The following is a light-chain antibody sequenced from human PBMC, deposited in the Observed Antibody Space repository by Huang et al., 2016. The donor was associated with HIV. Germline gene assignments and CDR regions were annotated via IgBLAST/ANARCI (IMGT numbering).Light chain of an antibody. J-gene: IGKJ1*01. CDR1: QSLLHSDGKTY. Sequence: DIVMIQTPLSLSVTPGQPASISCKSSQSLLHSDGKTYLYWYLQKPGQSPHLLIYEVSSRVSGVPDRFSGSGSGTDVTLKISRVEAEDVGVYYCMQGKHFPRTFGQGTKVEIK. CDR2: EVS. V-gene: IGKV2-29*03. CDR3: MQGKHFPRT.